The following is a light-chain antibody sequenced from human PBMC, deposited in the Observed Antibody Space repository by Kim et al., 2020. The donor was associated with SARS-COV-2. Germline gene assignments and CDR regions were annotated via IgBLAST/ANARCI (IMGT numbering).Light chain of an antibody. V-gene: IGLV1-51*01. CDR2: DNN. CDR1: SSNIGNNY. CDR3: GTWDNSLSAGYV. Sequence: KVTISCSGSSSNIGNNYVSWYQQLPGTAPKLLIYDNNKRPSGIPDRFSGSKSGTSATLGITGLQTGDEADCYCGTWDNSLSAGYVFGTGTKVTVL. J-gene: IGLJ1*01.